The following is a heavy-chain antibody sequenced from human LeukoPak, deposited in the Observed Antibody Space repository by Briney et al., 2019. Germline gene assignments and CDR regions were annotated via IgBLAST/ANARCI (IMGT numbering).Heavy chain of an antibody. CDR2: INHSGST. V-gene: IGHV4-34*01. J-gene: IGHJ5*02. Sequence: PSEILSLTCAVYGGSFSGYYWSWIRQPPGKGLEWIGEINHSGSTNYNPSLKSRVTISVDTSKNQFSLKLSSVTAADTAVYYCARGPRITMVRGVIIPNWFDPWGQGTLVTVSS. D-gene: IGHD3-10*01. CDR3: ARGPRITMVRGVIIPNWFDP. CDR1: GGSFSGYY.